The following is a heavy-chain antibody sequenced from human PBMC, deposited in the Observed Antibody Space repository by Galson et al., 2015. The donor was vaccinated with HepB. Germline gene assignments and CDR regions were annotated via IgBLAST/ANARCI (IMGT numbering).Heavy chain of an antibody. Sequence: SVKVSCKASGGTFSSYTISWVRQAPGQGLEWMGRINPILGIANYAQKFQGRVTITADKSTSTAYMELSSLRSEDTAVYYCARALGYCSSTSCQTPYYFDYWGQGTLVTVSS. CDR1: GGTFSSYT. D-gene: IGHD2-2*01. V-gene: IGHV1-69*02. J-gene: IGHJ4*02. CDR2: INPILGIA. CDR3: ARALGYCSSTSCQTPYYFDY.